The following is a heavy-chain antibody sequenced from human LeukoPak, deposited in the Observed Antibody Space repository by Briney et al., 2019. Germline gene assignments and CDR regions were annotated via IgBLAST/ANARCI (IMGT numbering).Heavy chain of an antibody. CDR2: INHSGST. D-gene: IGHD4-17*01. CDR3: ARGYGV. Sequence: SETLSLTCAVYGGPFSGYYWSWIRQPPGKGLEWIGEINHSGSTNYNPSLKSRVTISVDTSKNQFSLKLSSVTAADTAVYYCARGYGVWGQGTLVTVSS. J-gene: IGHJ4*02. CDR1: GGPFSGYY. V-gene: IGHV4-34*01.